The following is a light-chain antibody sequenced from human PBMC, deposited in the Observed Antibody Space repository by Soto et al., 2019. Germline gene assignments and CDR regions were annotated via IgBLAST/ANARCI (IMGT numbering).Light chain of an antibody. CDR2: GAS. CDR1: QSVSSSY. V-gene: IGKV3-20*01. CDR3: QQYGSSSWT. Sequence: ESVLTQSPGTLSLSPGERATLSCRASQSVSSSYLAWYQQKPGQAPRLLIYGASSRATGIPDRFSGSGSGTAFTLTISRLEPEDFAVYYCQQYGSSSWTVGQGTKVEIK. J-gene: IGKJ1*01.